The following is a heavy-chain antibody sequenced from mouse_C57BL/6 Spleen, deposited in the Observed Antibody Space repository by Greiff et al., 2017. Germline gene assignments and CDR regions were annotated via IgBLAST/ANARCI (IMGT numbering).Heavy chain of an antibody. CDR1: GYTFTDYN. D-gene: IGHD6-1*01. Sequence: VHVKPSGPELVKPGASVKIPCKASGYTFTDYNMDWVKQSHGKSLEWIGDINPNNGGTIYNQKFKGKATLTVDKSSSTAYMELRSLTSEDTAVYYCARECLSGYFDYWGQGTTLTVSS. V-gene: IGHV1-18*01. CDR3: ARECLSGYFDY. J-gene: IGHJ2*01. CDR2: INPNNGGT.